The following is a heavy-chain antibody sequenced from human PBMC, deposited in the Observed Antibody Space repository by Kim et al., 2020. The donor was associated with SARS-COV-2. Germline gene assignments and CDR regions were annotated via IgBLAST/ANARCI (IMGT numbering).Heavy chain of an antibody. J-gene: IGHJ6*02. Sequence: GGSLRLSCAASGFTFSSYGMHWVRQAPGKGLEWVAVIWYDGSNKYYADSVKGRFTISRDNSKNTLYLQMNSLRAEDMAVYYCAKDVGGRFGELLPYYGMDVWGQGTTVTVSS. V-gene: IGHV3-33*06. CDR2: IWYDGSNK. CDR1: GFTFSSYG. D-gene: IGHD3-10*01. CDR3: AKDVGGRFGELLPYYGMDV.